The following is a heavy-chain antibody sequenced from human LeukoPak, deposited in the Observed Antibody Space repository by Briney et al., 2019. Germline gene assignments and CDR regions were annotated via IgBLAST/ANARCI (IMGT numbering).Heavy chain of an antibody. CDR1: GFTFSSYS. CDR3: ARRDYDFWSGPGGMDV. J-gene: IGHJ6*02. V-gene: IGHV3-21*01. CDR2: ISSSSSYI. D-gene: IGHD3-3*01. Sequence: GGSLRLSCAASGFTFSSYSMNWVRQAPGKGLEWVSSISSSSSYIYYADSVKGRFTISRDNAKNSLYLQMNSLRAEDTAVYYCARRDYDFWSGPGGMDVWGQGTTVTVSS.